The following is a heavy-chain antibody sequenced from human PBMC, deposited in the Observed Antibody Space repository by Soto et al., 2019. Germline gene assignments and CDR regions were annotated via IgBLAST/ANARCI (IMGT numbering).Heavy chain of an antibody. D-gene: IGHD7-27*01. J-gene: IGHJ3*02. Sequence: SETLSLTCTVSGGSISSYYWSWIRQPPGKGLEWIGYIYYSGSTNYNPSLKSRVTISVDTSKNQFSLKLSSVTAADTAVYYCARLWTGDEGAFDIWGQGTMVTVS. V-gene: IGHV4-59*08. CDR1: GGSISSYY. CDR3: ARLWTGDEGAFDI. CDR2: IYYSGST.